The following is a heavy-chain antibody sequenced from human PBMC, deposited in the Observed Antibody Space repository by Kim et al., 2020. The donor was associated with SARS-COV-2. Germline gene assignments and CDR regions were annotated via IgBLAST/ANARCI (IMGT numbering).Heavy chain of an antibody. V-gene: IGHV5-51*01. CDR2: IYPGDSDT. Sequence: GESLKISCKGSGYSFTSYWIGWVRQMPGKGLEWMGIIYPGDSDTRYSPSFQGQVTISADKSISTAYLQWSSLKASDTAMYYCARQRYSSSWGYAFRWYFDLWGRGTLVTVSS. J-gene: IGHJ2*01. CDR1: GYSFTSYW. D-gene: IGHD6-13*01. CDR3: ARQRYSSSWGYAFRWYFDL.